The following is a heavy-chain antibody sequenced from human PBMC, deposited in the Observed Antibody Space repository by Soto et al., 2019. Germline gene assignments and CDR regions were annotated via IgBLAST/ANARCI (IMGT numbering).Heavy chain of an antibody. CDR1: GFTFSSYD. CDR3: ARGGYSYGFLRVPYYMDV. D-gene: IGHD5-18*01. J-gene: IGHJ6*03. V-gene: IGHV3-13*01. CDR2: IGTAGDT. Sequence: GGSLRLSCAASGFTFSSYDMHWVRQATGKGLEWVSAIGTAGDTYYPGSVKGRFTISRENAKNSLFLQMNSLRAGDTAVYFCARGGYSYGFLRVPYYMDVWGKGTTVTVSS.